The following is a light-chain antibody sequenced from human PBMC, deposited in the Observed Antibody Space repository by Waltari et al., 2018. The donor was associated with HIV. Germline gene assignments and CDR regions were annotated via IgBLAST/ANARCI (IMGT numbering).Light chain of an antibody. CDR3: QQYYNYRWT. J-gene: IGKJ1*01. CDR2: KAS. V-gene: IGKV1-5*03. Sequence: DIPMTQSPSTLSASVGDRVTITCRASQSINNWLAWYQQKPGKAPKVLIYKASSLESGVPSRFSGSGSGTEFTLTISSLQPDDFATYYCQQYYNYRWTFGQGTRVEIK. CDR1: QSINNW.